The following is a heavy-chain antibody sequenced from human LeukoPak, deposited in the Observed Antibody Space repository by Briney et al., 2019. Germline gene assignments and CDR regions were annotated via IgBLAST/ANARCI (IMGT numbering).Heavy chain of an antibody. Sequence: GGSLRLSCAASGFTFDDYAMHWVRQAPGKGLEWVSGISWNSGSIGYADSVKGRFTISRDNAKNSLYLQMNGLRAEDTALYYCAKDIRSSGSYLGHAFDIWGQGTMVTVSS. D-gene: IGHD1-26*01. CDR2: ISWNSGSI. CDR3: AKDIRSSGSYLGHAFDI. CDR1: GFTFDDYA. J-gene: IGHJ3*02. V-gene: IGHV3-9*01.